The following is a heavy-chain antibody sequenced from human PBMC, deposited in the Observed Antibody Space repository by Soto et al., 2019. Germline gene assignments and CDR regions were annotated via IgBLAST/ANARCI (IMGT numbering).Heavy chain of an antibody. V-gene: IGHV3-33*01. Sequence: GGSLRLSCAASGFTFSSYGMHWVRQAPGKGLEWVAVIWYDGSNKYYADSVKGRFTISRDNSKNTLYLQMNSLRAEDTAVYYCASSIRGDSMITFWGQGTLVSVSS. D-gene: IGHD3-16*01. CDR3: ASSIRGDSMITF. CDR2: IWYDGSNK. J-gene: IGHJ1*01. CDR1: GFTFSSYG.